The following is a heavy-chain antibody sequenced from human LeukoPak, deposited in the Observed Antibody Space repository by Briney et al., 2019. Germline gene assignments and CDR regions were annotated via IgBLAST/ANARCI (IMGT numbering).Heavy chain of an antibody. D-gene: IGHD3-22*01. CDR1: RFAFSNYG. Sequence: GGSLRLSCAASRFAFSNYGMHWVRQAPGKGLEWVAVIWYDGSNKYYADSVKGRFTISRDNSKNTLYLQMNSLRAEDTAVYYCARGRGYDSGTYNYAFSDYWGQGTLVTVSS. V-gene: IGHV3-33*01. CDR3: ARGRGYDSGTYNYAFSDY. CDR2: IWYDGSNK. J-gene: IGHJ4*02.